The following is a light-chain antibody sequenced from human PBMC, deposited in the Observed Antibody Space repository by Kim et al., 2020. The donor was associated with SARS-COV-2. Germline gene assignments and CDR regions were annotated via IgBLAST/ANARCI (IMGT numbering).Light chain of an antibody. CDR1: NGHNSYA. Sequence: QLVLTQSPSASASLGASVKLTCTLSNGHNSYAIAWHQQQPEQGPRYLMKVNSDGSHNKGDGIPDRFSGSSSGAERYLTISSLQSEDEADYYCQTWGTDMPVFGGGTQLTVL. J-gene: IGLJ2*01. CDR3: QTWGTDMPV. V-gene: IGLV4-69*01. CDR2: VNSDGSH.